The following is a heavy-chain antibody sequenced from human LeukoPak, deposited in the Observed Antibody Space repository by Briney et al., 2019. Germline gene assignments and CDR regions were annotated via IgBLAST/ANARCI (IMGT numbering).Heavy chain of an antibody. Sequence: SETLSLTCTVSGGSISSYYWSWIRQPAGKGLEWIGRIYARGSTNYNPSLKSRVTMSVDTSKNQFSLKLSSVTAADTAVYYCARSLLWFGELPYYFDYWGQGTLVTVSS. CDR1: GGSISSYY. CDR2: IYARGST. CDR3: ARSLLWFGELPYYFDY. V-gene: IGHV4-4*07. J-gene: IGHJ4*02. D-gene: IGHD3-10*01.